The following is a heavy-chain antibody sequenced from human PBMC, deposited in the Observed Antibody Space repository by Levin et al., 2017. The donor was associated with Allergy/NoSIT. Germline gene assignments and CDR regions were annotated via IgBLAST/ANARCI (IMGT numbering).Heavy chain of an antibody. CDR1: AFTFRSDE. CDR3: ARGYNYGTHFDY. Sequence: LSLTCAASAFTFRSDEMNWVRQAPGKGLEWVSYISSSGSSVYYADSVKGRFTISRDNDKNSLYLQMNSLRAEDTGIYYCARGYNYGTHFDYWGQGTLVTVSS. J-gene: IGHJ4*02. D-gene: IGHD5-18*01. CDR2: ISSSGSSV. V-gene: IGHV3-48*03.